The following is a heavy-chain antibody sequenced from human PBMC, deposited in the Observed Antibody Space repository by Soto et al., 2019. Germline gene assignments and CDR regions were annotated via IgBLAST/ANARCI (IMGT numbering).Heavy chain of an antibody. Sequence: ASVKVSCKASGYTFTSYGISWVRQAPGQGLEWMGWISAYNGNTNYAQKLQGRVTMTTDTSTSTAYMELRSLRSDDTAVYYCARVRYSNGPTTFDYWGQGTLVTVSS. V-gene: IGHV1-18*01. CDR2: ISAYNGNT. D-gene: IGHD6-19*01. J-gene: IGHJ4*02. CDR1: GYTFTSYG. CDR3: ARVRYSNGPTTFDY.